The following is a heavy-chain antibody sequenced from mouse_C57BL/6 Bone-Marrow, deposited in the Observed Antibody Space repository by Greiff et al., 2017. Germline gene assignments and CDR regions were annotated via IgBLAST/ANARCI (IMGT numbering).Heavy chain of an antibody. D-gene: IGHD1-1*01. CDR1: GYSITSGYY. Sequence: EVQLVESGPGLVKPSQSLSLTCSVTGYSITSGYYWNWIRQFPGNKLEWMGYISYDGSNNYNPSLKNRISITRDTSKNQFFLKLNSVTTEDTATYYCARGGSYYYGSTFDYWGQGTTLTVSS. J-gene: IGHJ2*01. CDR2: ISYDGSN. CDR3: ARGGSYYYGSTFDY. V-gene: IGHV3-6*01.